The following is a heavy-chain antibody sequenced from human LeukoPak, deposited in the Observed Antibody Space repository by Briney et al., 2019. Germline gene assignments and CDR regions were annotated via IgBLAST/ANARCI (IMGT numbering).Heavy chain of an antibody. Sequence: PGGSLRLSCAASGFTVSSNYMSWVRQAPGKGPEWVSVIYSGGSTYSADSVKGRFTISRDNSENTLYLQMNSLRAEDTAVYYCAILIAVAGPATFYWGQGTLVTVSS. CDR2: IYSGGST. CDR1: GFTVSSNY. J-gene: IGHJ4*02. CDR3: AILIAVAGPATFY. V-gene: IGHV3-53*01. D-gene: IGHD6-19*01.